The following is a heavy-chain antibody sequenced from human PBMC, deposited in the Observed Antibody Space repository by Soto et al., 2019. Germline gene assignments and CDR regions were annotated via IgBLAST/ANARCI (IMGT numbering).Heavy chain of an antibody. Sequence: KDLEKVAVIWNDGNGYYYANSVKGRFTISSDNSKKTMYLQMSSLRVEDTAVYYCARLFFFQAEDGIRATVPVSAFLLNRSSDL. D-gene: IGHD1-26*01. CDR2: IWNDGNGY. V-gene: IGHV3-33*01. J-gene: IGHJ2*01. CDR3: ARLFFFQAEDGIRATVPVSAFLLNRSSDL.